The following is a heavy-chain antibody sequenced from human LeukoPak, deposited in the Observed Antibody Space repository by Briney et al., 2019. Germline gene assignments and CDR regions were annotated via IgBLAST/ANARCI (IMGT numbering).Heavy chain of an antibody. CDR1: GFTFSNYW. D-gene: IGHD4-17*01. CDR3: AKDAYRVTTVTYFDY. V-gene: IGHV3-30*18. CDR2: ISYDGSNK. J-gene: IGHJ4*02. Sequence: GGSLRLSCAASGFTFSNYWMSWVRQAPGKGLEWVAVISYDGSNKYYADSVKGRFTISRDNSKNTLYLQMNSLRAEDTAVYYCAKDAYRVTTVTYFDYWGQGTLVTVSS.